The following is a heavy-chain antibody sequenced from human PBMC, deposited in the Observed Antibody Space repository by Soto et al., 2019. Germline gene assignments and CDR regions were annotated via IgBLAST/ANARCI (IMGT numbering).Heavy chain of an antibody. Sequence: ETLSLTCAVYGGSFSGYYWSWIRQPPGKGLEWIGEINHSGSTNYNPSLKSRVTISVDTSKNQFSLKLSSVTAADTAVYYCARGLIVVVPAAIVNWFDPWGQGTLVTVSS. CDR1: GGSFSGYY. J-gene: IGHJ5*02. CDR3: ARGLIVVVPAAIVNWFDP. CDR2: INHSGST. D-gene: IGHD2-2*02. V-gene: IGHV4-34*01.